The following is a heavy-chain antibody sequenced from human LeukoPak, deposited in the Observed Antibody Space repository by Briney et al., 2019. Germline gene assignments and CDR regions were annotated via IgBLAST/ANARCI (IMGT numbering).Heavy chain of an antibody. CDR1: GYSFTNYW. D-gene: IGHD1-26*01. CDR2: IYPGDSDT. Sequence: GESLKISCKGSGYSFTNYWIAWVRQMSGKGLEWMGIIYPGDSDTRYSPSFQGQVTISVDKSISTAYLQWSSLKASDTAMYYCARVWENSGSYYHYWGQGTLVTVSS. J-gene: IGHJ4*02. CDR3: ARVWENSGSYYHY. V-gene: IGHV5-51*01.